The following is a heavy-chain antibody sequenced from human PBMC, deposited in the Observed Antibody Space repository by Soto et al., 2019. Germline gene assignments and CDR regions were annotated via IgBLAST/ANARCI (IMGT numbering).Heavy chain of an antibody. D-gene: IGHD3-22*01. CDR3: ARGGYWRFDY. Sequence: QVQIQQWGGGLLKPSETLSLSCTVYGGSFSNYAWSWIRQPPGRGLEWIGEIYHNGKSDYNPSLKSRVTMAVDTSKNQFSLTLSSVIAADTAVYFCARGGYWRFDYWGQGALVTVSS. V-gene: IGHV4-34*01. J-gene: IGHJ4*02. CDR2: IYHNGKS. CDR1: GGSFSNYA.